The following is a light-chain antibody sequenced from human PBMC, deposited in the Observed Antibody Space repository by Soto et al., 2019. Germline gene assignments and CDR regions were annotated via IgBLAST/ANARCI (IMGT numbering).Light chain of an antibody. CDR3: SSYTSSSLHV. CDR2: SNN. CDR1: SSNIGSNA. V-gene: IGLV1-44*01. J-gene: IGLJ1*01. Sequence: QSVLTQPPSASGTPGQRVTISCSGSSSNIGSNAVNWYQQLPGTAPKLLIYSNNQRPSGVPDRFSGSKSGTTASLTITGLQAEDEADYYCSSYTSSSLHVFGTGTKDTVL.